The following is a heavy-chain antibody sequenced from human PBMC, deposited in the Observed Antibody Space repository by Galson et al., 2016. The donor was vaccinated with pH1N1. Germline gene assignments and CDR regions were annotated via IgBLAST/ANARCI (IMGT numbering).Heavy chain of an antibody. V-gene: IGHV2-5*02. Sequence: PALVKPTQTLTLTCTFSGFSLSTSGVGVGWIRQPPGKALEWLALIYWDDDKRYSPSLKSRLTITKDTSKNQVVLTMTNMDPVDTATYYRAHNIEWELGAYFDYWGQGTLVTVSS. J-gene: IGHJ4*02. CDR2: IYWDDDK. CDR1: GFSLSTSGVG. CDR3: AHNIEWELGAYFDY. D-gene: IGHD1-26*01.